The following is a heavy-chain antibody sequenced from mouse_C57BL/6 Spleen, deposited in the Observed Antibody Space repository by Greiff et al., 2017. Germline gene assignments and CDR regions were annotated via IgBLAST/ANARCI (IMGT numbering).Heavy chain of an antibody. V-gene: IGHV1-18*01. CDR1: GYTFTDYN. CDR3: GKRGYDYDAWFAY. J-gene: IGHJ3*01. CDR2: INPNNGGN. D-gene: IGHD2-4*01. Sequence: EVQLQQSGPELVKPGASVKIPCKASGYTFTDYNMDWVKQSHGKSLEWIGDINPNNGGNIYNQKFKGKATWTVDKSSSTAYMELRSLTSEDTAVYYCGKRGYDYDAWFAYWGQGTLVTVSA.